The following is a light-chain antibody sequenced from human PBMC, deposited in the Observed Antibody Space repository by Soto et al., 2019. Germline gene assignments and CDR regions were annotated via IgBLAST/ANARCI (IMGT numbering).Light chain of an antibody. CDR1: QSIAYY. V-gene: IGKV1-39*01. Sequence: DIQMTQSPSSLSASVGDRVTITCRASQSIAYYLNWYQQKPGKAPNLLISAASSLQSGVPSRFSGSGSGTDFTLTISSLQPEDFATYYCQQSYSTPQTFGQGTKVEIK. J-gene: IGKJ1*01. CDR3: QQSYSTPQT. CDR2: AAS.